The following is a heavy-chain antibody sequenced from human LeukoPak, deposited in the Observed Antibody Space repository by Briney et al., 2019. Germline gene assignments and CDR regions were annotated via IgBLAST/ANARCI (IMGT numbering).Heavy chain of an antibody. D-gene: IGHD3-22*01. CDR3: ARHLGDDSSGPNYCDY. CDR2: IYYSGST. J-gene: IGHJ4*02. V-gene: IGHV4-59*08. CDR1: GGSISSYY. Sequence: KSSETLSLTCTVSGGSISSYYWSWIRRPPGKGLEWIGYIYYSGSTNYNPSLKSRVTISVDTSKNQFSLKLSSVTAADTAVYYCARHLGDDSSGPNYCDYWGQGTLVTVSS.